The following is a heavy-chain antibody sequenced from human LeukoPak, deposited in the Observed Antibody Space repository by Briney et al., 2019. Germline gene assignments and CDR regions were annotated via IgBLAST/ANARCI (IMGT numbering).Heavy chain of an antibody. Sequence: SETLSLTCTVSGGSISSYYWSWIRQPPGRGLEWIGYSHNSGSTDHNPSLKSRVTISVDTSKNQFSLNLSSVTSADTAVYYCARHRTDGSNYGFDYWGQGTLVTVSS. CDR3: ARHRTDGSNYGFDY. CDR2: SHNSGST. V-gene: IGHV4-59*08. CDR1: GGSISSYY. D-gene: IGHD5-24*01. J-gene: IGHJ4*02.